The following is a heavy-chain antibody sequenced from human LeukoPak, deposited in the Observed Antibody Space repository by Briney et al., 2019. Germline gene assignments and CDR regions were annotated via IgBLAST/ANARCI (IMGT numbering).Heavy chain of an antibody. D-gene: IGHD3-3*01. CDR1: GGSISSYY. J-gene: IGHJ4*02. CDR3: AATLYDFWSAHYFDY. Sequence: SETLSLTCTVSGGSISSYYWSWIRQPPGKRLEWIGYIYYSGSTNYNPSLKSRVTISVDTSKNQFSLKLSSVTAADTAVYYCAATLYDFWSAHYFDYWGQGTLVTVSS. CDR2: IYYSGST. V-gene: IGHV4-59*01.